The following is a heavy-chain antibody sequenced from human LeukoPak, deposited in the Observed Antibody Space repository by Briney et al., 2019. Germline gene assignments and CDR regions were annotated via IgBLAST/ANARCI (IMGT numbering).Heavy chain of an antibody. CDR3: AKGSSGYFVAL. CDR2: ISNDGGGT. D-gene: IGHD3-22*01. CDR1: GFIFNNYG. J-gene: IGHJ4*02. V-gene: IGHV3-23*01. Sequence: GGSLRLSCAGSGFIFNNYGLIWVRQAPGKGLEWVSAISNDGGGTNYADFVKGRFTISRDNSKNTLFLQMNSLRAEDTALYYCAKGSSGYFVALWGQGTLVTVSS.